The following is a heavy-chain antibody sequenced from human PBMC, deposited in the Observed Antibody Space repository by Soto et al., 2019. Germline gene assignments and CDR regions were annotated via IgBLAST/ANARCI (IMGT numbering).Heavy chain of an antibody. V-gene: IGHV3-15*07. CDR1: SVSNAW. J-gene: IGHJ4*02. CDR3: TTAFEDY. D-gene: IGHD3-3*02. CDR2: IKSKTDGGTT. Sequence: SVSNAWMNWVRQAPGKGLEWVGRIKSKTDGGTTDYAAPVKGRFTISRDDSKNTLYLQMNSLKTEDTAVYYCTTAFEDYWGQVTLVTVSS.